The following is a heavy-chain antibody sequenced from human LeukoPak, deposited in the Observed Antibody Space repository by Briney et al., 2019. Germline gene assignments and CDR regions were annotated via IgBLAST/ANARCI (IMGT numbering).Heavy chain of an antibody. CDR3: ARLPIVVVPAAIASAY. CDR1: GGSISSSSYY. CDR2: IYYSGST. J-gene: IGHJ4*02. V-gene: IGHV4-39*01. Sequence: SETLSLTCTVSGGSISSSSYYWGWIRQPPGKGLEWIGSIYYSGSTYYNPSLKSRVTISVDTSKNQFSLKLSSVTAADTAVYYCARLPIVVVPAAIASAYWGQGTLVTVSS. D-gene: IGHD2-2*02.